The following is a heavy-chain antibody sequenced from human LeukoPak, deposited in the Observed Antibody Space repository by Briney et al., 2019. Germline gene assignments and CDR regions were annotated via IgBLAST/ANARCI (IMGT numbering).Heavy chain of an antibody. CDR2: INPSTDVT. CDR1: GYTFSGYY. V-gene: IGHV1-2*02. D-gene: IGHD2-21*02. J-gene: IGHJ4*02. CDR3: ARGVHIVVVTVDY. Sequence: ASVKVSCKASGYTFSGYYLHWVRQAPGQGLEWMGWINPSTDVTNSARKFRGRVTMTRDTSISTAYMELSRLRSDDTAVYYCARGVHIVVVTVDYWGQGTLVTVSS.